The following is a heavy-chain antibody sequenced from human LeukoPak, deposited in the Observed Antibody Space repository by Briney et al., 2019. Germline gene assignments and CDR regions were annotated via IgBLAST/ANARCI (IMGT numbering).Heavy chain of an antibody. V-gene: IGHV3-30-3*01. Sequence: GGSLRLSCAASGFTFSSYAMHWVRQAPGKGLKWVAVISYDGSNKYYADSVKGRFTISRDNSKNTLYLQMNSLRAEDTAVYYCVSVAQAAFDIWGQGTMVTVSS. J-gene: IGHJ3*02. CDR1: GFTFSSYA. D-gene: IGHD4-23*01. CDR2: ISYDGSNK. CDR3: VSVAQAAFDI.